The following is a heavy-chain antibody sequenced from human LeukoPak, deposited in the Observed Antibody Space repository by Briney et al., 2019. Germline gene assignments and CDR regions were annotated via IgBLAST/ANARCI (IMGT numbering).Heavy chain of an antibody. CDR2: IRYDGSNK. CDR3: AKDPLWFGDWNYMDV. CDR1: GFTFSSYG. J-gene: IGHJ6*03. D-gene: IGHD3-10*01. Sequence: PGGSLRLFCGASGFTFSSYGMHWVRQGPGKGLEGVAFIRYDGSNKYYADSVKGRFTISRDNSKNTLYLQMNSLRAEDTAVYYCAKDPLWFGDWNYMDVWGKGTTVTISS. V-gene: IGHV3-30*02.